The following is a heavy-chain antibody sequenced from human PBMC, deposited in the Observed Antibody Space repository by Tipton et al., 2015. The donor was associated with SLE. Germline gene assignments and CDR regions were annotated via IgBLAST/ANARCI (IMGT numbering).Heavy chain of an antibody. Sequence: SLRLSCAASGFTFSSYGMHWVRQAPGKGLEWMAAIWYDGTNEYYADSVKGRFTISRDNSKNTLYLQMNSLRAEDTAVYYCARSGSYPFYYYYMGVWGKGTTVTVSS. CDR1: GFTFSSYG. D-gene: IGHD1-26*01. J-gene: IGHJ6*03. CDR2: IWYDGTNE. CDR3: ARSGSYPFYYYYMGV. V-gene: IGHV3-33*01.